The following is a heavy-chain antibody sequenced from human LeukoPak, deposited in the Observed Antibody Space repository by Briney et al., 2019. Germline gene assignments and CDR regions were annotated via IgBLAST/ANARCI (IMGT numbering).Heavy chain of an antibody. D-gene: IGHD6-19*01. CDR1: GFTFSSYG. CDR2: ISYDGSNK. Sequence: LRLSCAASGFTFSSYGMHWVHQAPGKGLEGVAVISYDGSNKYYADSVKGRFTISRDNSKNTLYLQMNSLRAEDTAVYYCAKSTSSPLYYFDYWGQGTLVTVSS. CDR3: AKSTSSPLYYFDY. J-gene: IGHJ4*02. V-gene: IGHV3-30*18.